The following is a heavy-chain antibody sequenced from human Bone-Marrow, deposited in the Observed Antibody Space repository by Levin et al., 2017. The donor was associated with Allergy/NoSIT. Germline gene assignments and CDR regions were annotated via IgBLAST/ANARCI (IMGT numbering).Heavy chain of an antibody. V-gene: IGHV3-21*01. CDR1: GFTFSSYS. CDR2: ISSSSSYI. J-gene: IGHJ6*02. D-gene: IGHD6-13*01. Sequence: GGSLRLSCAASGFTFSSYSMNWVRQAPGKGLEWVSSISSSSSYIYYADSVKGRFTISRDNAKNSLYLQMNSLRAEDTAVYYCARVINPGYSSSPTINDYYYYYGMDVWGQGTTVTVSS. CDR3: ARVINPGYSSSPTINDYYYYYGMDV.